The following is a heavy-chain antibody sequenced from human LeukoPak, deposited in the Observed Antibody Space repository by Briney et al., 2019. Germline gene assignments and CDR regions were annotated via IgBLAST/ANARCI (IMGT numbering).Heavy chain of an antibody. Sequence: GGSLRLSCAASGFTFSSYWMHWVRQAPGKGLVWVSRINSDGSTTTYADSVKGRFTISRDNDKNTLYLQMNSLRAEHSAVYYCARGAYSSGPFDPWAQGTLVTVSS. CDR3: ARGAYSSGPFDP. CDR1: GFTFSSYW. V-gene: IGHV3-74*01. D-gene: IGHD6-19*01. CDR2: INSDGSTT. J-gene: IGHJ5*02.